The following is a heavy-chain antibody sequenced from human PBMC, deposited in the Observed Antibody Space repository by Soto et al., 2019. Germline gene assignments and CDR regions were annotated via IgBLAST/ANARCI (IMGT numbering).Heavy chain of an antibody. V-gene: IGHV3-7*03. CDR2: MRQDGNEK. D-gene: IGHD2-2*02. CDR3: ARILCSTTSCYTFDY. Sequence: GGSLRLSCAASGFTFSSYWMSWVRQAPGKGLEWVANMRQDGNEKYYVDSVKGRFTTSRDNAKNSLYLQMNTLRAEDTAVYYCARILCSTTSCYTFDYWGQGTLVTVSS. J-gene: IGHJ4*02. CDR1: GFTFSSYW.